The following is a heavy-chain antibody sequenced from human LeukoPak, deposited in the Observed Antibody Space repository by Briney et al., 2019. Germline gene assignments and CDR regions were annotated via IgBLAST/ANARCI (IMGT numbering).Heavy chain of an antibody. CDR2: ISSSSSTI. V-gene: IGHV3-48*01. D-gene: IGHD4-11*01. CDR1: GFTFSSYS. Sequence: GGSLRLSCAASGFTFSSYSMNWVRQAPGKGLERVSYISSSSSTIYYADSVKGRFTISRDNAKNSLYLQMNSLRAEDTAVYYCARDQTVTTLNWFDPWGQGTLVTVSS. J-gene: IGHJ5*02. CDR3: ARDQTVTTLNWFDP.